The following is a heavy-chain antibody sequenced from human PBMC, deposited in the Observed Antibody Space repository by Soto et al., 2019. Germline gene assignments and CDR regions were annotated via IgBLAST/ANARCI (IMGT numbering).Heavy chain of an antibody. CDR3: ARDPPGIAASGSYN. Sequence: DVQLEESGGGLIQPGGSLRLSCAVSGFTVSNNYMTWVRQAPGKGLEWVSLIYSSGGTKYADFVRGRFTISRDNSKNTLYLQMNSLKVEDTAVYYCARDPPGIAASGSYNWGQGTLVTVSS. D-gene: IGHD6-13*01. V-gene: IGHV3-53*01. CDR2: IYSSGGT. CDR1: GFTVSNNY. J-gene: IGHJ4*02.